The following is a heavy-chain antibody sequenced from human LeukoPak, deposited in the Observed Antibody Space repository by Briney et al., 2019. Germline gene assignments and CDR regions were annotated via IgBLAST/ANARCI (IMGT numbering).Heavy chain of an antibody. J-gene: IGHJ4*02. D-gene: IGHD5-18*01. Sequence: GGSLRLSCAASGFTFSNYAMTWVRQAPRKGLEWVSSITNTGATTYYADSVKGRFTISRDNSKTTLYFQMNSLRVEDTAIYYCAKDRAGYSYGTFEAWGQGALVTVSS. CDR2: ITNTGATT. V-gene: IGHV3-23*01. CDR3: AKDRAGYSYGTFEA. CDR1: GFTFSNYA.